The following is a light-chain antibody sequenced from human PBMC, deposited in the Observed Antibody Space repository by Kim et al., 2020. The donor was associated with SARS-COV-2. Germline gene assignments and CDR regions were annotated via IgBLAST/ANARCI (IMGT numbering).Light chain of an antibody. V-gene: IGKV3-20*01. Sequence: SRGERASLSWRGSQSVSSSYLARYQQRPGPAPRLLIYYASSRGSGIPDRFSGSGSGTKVTLTISRLEPEDFAVYLCQQYGNSPGTFGQGTKVDIK. CDR2: YAS. J-gene: IGKJ1*01. CDR3: QQYGNSPGT. CDR1: QSVSSSY.